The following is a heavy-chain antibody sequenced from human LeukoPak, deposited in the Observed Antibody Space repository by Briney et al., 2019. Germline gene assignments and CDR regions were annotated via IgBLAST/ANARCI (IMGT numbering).Heavy chain of an antibody. Sequence: SETLSLTCTVSGGSISSSPYYWSWIRQPPGKGLEWIGEINHSGSTNYNPSLKSRVTISVDTSKNQFSLKLSSVTAADTAVYYCARLKVLHMVRGPRGWFDPWGQGTLVTVSS. CDR3: ARLKVLHMVRGPRGWFDP. J-gene: IGHJ5*02. CDR1: GGSISSSPYY. CDR2: INHSGST. D-gene: IGHD3-10*01. V-gene: IGHV4-39*07.